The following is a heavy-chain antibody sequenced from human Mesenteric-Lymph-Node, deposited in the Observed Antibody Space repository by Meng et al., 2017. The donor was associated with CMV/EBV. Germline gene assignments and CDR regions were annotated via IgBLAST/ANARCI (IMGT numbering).Heavy chain of an antibody. CDR3: ARGFADYGYYFDY. D-gene: IGHD4-17*01. Sequence: SETLSLTCTVSGGSITSYYWSWIRQPPGKGLEWIGYIYYSGGTDYNPSLKSRVSISVDTSKSQFSLKLRSVTAADTAMYYCARGFADYGYYFDYWGQGTLVTVSS. J-gene: IGHJ4*02. CDR1: GGSITSYY. V-gene: IGHV4-59*01. CDR2: IYYSGGT.